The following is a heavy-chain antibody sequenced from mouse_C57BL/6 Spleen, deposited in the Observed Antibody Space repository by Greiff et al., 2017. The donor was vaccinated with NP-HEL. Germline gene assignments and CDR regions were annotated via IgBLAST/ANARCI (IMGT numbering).Heavy chain of an antibody. J-gene: IGHJ2*01. D-gene: IGHD1-1*01. V-gene: IGHV5-4*01. Sequence: EVQGVESGGGLVKPGGSLKLSCAASGFTFSSYAMSWVRQTPEKRLEWVATISDGGSYTYYPDNVKGRFTISRDNAKNNLYLQMSHLKSEDTAMYYCARDGSNYYGSSYEYWGQGTTLTVSS. CDR2: ISDGGSYT. CDR1: GFTFSSYA. CDR3: ARDGSNYYGSSYEY.